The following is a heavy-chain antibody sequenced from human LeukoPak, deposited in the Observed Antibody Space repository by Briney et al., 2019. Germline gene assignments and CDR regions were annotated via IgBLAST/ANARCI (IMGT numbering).Heavy chain of an antibody. J-gene: IGHJ5*02. CDR3: AKGRYRLDP. V-gene: IGHV3-23*01. CDR1: GFTFSSDA. Sequence: GGCLRLSSAASGFTFSSDAMSWVRQAPGKGLGWVSAISGNGGSTYYADSVKGRFTISGDNPKNTLYLQMNSLRAEDTAVYYCAKGRYRLDPWGQGPLVTVSS. CDR2: ISGNGGST. D-gene: IGHD1-1*01.